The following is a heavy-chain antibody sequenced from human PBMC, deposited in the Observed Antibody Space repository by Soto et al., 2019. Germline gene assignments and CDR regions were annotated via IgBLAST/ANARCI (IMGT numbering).Heavy chain of an antibody. J-gene: IGHJ4*02. Sequence: LRLSCAASGFTFTSYPMTWVRQAPGKGLEWISGFSGSGGSTYYADSVRGRVTISRDNSKNTLFLQMNSLRAEDTAVYYCAKGYSTGSSYFDSWGQGTLLTV. CDR2: FSGSGGST. D-gene: IGHD6-19*01. CDR3: AKGYSTGSSYFDS. V-gene: IGHV3-23*01. CDR1: GFTFTSYP.